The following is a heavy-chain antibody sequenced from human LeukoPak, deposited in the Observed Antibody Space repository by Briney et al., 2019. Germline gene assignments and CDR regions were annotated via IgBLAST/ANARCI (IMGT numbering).Heavy chain of an antibody. CDR2: ISGGGGST. CDR1: GFTFSSYA. D-gene: IGHD3-9*01. Sequence: GESLRLSCAASGFTFSSYAMSWVRQSPGKGLEWVSAISGGGGSTYYADSVKGRFTISRDNSKNTLYLQMNSLRAEDTAVYYCAKFYDISTGYFDCWGQGTLVTVSS. V-gene: IGHV3-23*01. CDR3: AKFYDISTGYFDC. J-gene: IGHJ4*02.